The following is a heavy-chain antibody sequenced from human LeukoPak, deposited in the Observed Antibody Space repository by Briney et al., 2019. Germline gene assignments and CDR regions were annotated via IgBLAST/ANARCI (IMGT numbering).Heavy chain of an antibody. CDR2: IYTDGGRT. Sequence: GGSLRLSCVASGFPFSSYWMHWVRQVPGKGLECVSRIYTDGGRTPYADSVKGRFTISRDNAKNTLYLQMNSLKTEDTAVYYCTTFLIVARDPGDYWGQGTLVTVSS. V-gene: IGHV3-74*01. J-gene: IGHJ4*02. CDR3: TTFLIVARDPGDY. CDR1: GFPFSSYW. D-gene: IGHD3-22*01.